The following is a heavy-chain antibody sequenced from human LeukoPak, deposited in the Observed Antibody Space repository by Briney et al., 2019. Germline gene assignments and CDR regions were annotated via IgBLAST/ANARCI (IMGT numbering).Heavy chain of an antibody. V-gene: IGHV1-2*02. CDR3: ARVGLGYCSSTSCYRWSDP. D-gene: IGHD2-2*02. J-gene: IGHJ5*02. CDR2: INPNSGGT. CDR1: GYTFTGYY. Sequence: ASVKVSCKASGYTFTGYYMHWVRQAPGQGLEWMGWINPNSGGTNYAQKFQGRVTMTRDTSISTAYMELSRLRSDDTAVYYCARVGLGYCSSTSCYRWSDPWGQGTLVTVSS.